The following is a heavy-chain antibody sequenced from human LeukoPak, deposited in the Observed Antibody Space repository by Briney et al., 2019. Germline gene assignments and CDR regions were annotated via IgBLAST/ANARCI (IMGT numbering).Heavy chain of an antibody. V-gene: IGHV3-23*01. CDR1: GFTFSRYA. CDR3: AKATGYLL. D-gene: IGHD1-14*01. CDR2: ISGSGGST. J-gene: IGHJ4*02. Sequence: GGSLRLSCAASGFTFSRYAMSWVRQAPGKGLEWVSGISGSGGSTYYAHSVKGRFTISRDNAKNSLYLQMNSLRAEDTAVYYCAKATGYLLWGQGTLVTVSS.